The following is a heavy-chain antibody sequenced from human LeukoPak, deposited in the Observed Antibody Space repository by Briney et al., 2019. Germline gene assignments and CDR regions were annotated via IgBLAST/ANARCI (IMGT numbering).Heavy chain of an antibody. CDR1: GFTFINYA. CDR3: AKARYCSGGSCFPQLTPDY. D-gene: IGHD2-15*01. CDR2: TVGGRPDT. J-gene: IGHJ4*02. Sequence: GGSLRLSCAASGFTFINYAMSWARQTPGKGLEWVSATVGGRPDTYHADSVRGRFTVSRDNSKNTLYLQMNSLRAEDTAVYYCAKARYCSGGSCFPQLTPDYWGQGTLVTVSS. V-gene: IGHV3-23*01.